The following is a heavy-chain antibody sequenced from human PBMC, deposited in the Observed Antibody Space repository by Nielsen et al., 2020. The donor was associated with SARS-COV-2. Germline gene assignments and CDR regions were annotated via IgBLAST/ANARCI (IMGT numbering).Heavy chain of an antibody. V-gene: IGHV3-30*04. CDR3: ARDAYGDLIYGMDV. Sequence: GGSLRLSCTASGFSFMTYNMHWVRQAPGKGLEWVAAILHYGGNVYNADSVKGRFTISRDNSRNTLYLQMNTLRPEDTAVYSCARDAYGDLIYGMDVWGRGTMVTVSS. D-gene: IGHD4-17*01. CDR1: GFSFMTYN. CDR2: ILHYGGNV. J-gene: IGHJ6*02.